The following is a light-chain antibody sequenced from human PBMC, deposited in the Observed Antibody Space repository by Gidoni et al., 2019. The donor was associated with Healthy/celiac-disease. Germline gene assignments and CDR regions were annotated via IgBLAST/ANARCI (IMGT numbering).Light chain of an antibody. J-gene: IGKJ4*02. V-gene: IGKV3-11*01. Sequence: DIVLTQSPATLSLSPGERATLACRASQSVSSYLAWYQQKPGQAPRLLIYDASNRATGIPARFSGSGSGTDFTLTSSSLEPEDFSVYYCQQRSNWSPQFGGGTKVEIK. CDR1: QSVSSY. CDR2: DAS. CDR3: QQRSNWSPQ.